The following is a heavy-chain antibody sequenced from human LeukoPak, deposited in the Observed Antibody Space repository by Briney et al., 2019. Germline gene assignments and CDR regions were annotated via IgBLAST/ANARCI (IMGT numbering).Heavy chain of an antibody. V-gene: IGHV3-30*03. Sequence: PGGSLRLSCAASGFTFSSYGMHWVRQAPGKGLEWVAVISYDGSNKYYADSVKGRFTISRDNSKNTLYMQMNSLRAEDTAVYYCATHCTSTTCYAYWGQGTLVTVSS. D-gene: IGHD2-2*01. J-gene: IGHJ4*02. CDR3: ATHCTSTTCYAY. CDR1: GFTFSSYG. CDR2: ISYDGSNK.